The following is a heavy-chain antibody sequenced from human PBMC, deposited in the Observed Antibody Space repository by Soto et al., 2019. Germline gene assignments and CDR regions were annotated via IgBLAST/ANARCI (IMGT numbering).Heavy chain of an antibody. V-gene: IGHV3-48*01. CDR1: GFTFSSYS. CDR2: ISSSSSTI. CDR3: ARVVISGGYLGY. D-gene: IGHD3-22*01. J-gene: IGHJ4*02. Sequence: EVQLVESGGGLVQPGGSLRLSCAASGFTFSSYSMNWVRQAPGKGLAWVSYISSSSSTIYYADSVKGRFTISRDNAKNSLNLQMRSRRAEVTAVYYCARVVISGGYLGYWGQGSLVTVSS.